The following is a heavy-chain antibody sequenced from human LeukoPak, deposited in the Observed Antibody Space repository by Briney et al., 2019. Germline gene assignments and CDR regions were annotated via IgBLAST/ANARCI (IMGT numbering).Heavy chain of an antibody. CDR2: ICSSGSA. CDR1: GGSISNRNYH. CDR3: ARRPALLLWFGELSAKGFDP. Sequence: SETLSLTCTVSGGSISNRNYHWGWIRQPPGKGLEWIGSICSSGSAYYNPSLKSRVTTSIDTSKNQFSLRLTSVTAADTAFYYCARRPALLLWFGELSAKGFDPWGQGTLVTVSS. V-gene: IGHV4-39*01. J-gene: IGHJ5*02. D-gene: IGHD3-10*01.